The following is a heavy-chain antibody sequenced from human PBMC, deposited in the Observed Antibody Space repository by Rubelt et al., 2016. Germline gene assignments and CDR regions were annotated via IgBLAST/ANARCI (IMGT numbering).Heavy chain of an antibody. J-gene: IGHJ2*01. CDR2: YHSGST. D-gene: IGHD2-2*01. CDR3: ARMIGCSSTSCQRGAPNWYFDL. Sequence: YHSGSTNYNPSLKSRVAISVDTSKNQFSLKLSSVTAADTAVYYCARMIGCSSTSCQRGAPNWYFDLWGRGTLVTVSS. V-gene: IGHV4-30-2*04.